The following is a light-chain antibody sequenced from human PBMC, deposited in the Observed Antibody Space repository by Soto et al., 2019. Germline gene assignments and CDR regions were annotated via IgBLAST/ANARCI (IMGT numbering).Light chain of an antibody. J-gene: IGKJ2*01. V-gene: IGKV3-15*01. CDR1: LSVSSD. CDR2: RAF. CDR3: QQYNNWPYT. Sequence: EIVMTQSPATLSLSPGERATLSCRASLSVSSDLAWYRQKPGQAPRLLIYRAFTRATGIPARFSGSGFGTDFTLTISSLQSEDFAVYYCQQYNNWPYTFGQGTKLEIK.